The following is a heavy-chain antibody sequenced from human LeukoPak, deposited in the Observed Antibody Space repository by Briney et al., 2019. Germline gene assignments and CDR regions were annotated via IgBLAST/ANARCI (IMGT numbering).Heavy chain of an antibody. J-gene: IGHJ3*02. CDR1: GFTVSSNY. Sequence: GGSLRLSCAASGFTVSSNYMSWVRQAPGKGLEWVSVIYSGGSTYYADSVKGRFTISRDNSKNTLYLQMNSLGAEDTAVYYCAIVSSGWYLGAFDIWGQGTMVTVSS. D-gene: IGHD6-19*01. CDR3: AIVSSGWYLGAFDI. CDR2: IYSGGST. V-gene: IGHV3-53*01.